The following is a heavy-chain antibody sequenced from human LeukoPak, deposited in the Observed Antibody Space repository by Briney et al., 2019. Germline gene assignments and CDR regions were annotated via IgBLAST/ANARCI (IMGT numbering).Heavy chain of an antibody. CDR1: GYTLTSYG. CDR3: ARDSSDFQWLEYFDY. D-gene: IGHD6-19*01. Sequence: ASVKVSCKASGYTLTSYGISWVRQAPGQGLEWMGWISAYNGNTNYAQKLQGRVTMTTDTSTSTAYMELRSLRSDDTAVYYCARDSSDFQWLEYFDYWGQGTLVTVSS. V-gene: IGHV1-18*01. J-gene: IGHJ4*02. CDR2: ISAYNGNT.